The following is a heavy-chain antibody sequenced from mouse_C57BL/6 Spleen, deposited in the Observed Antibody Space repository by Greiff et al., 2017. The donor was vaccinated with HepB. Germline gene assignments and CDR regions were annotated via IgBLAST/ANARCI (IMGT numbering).Heavy chain of an antibody. Sequence: VKLQESGPGLVAPSQSLSITCTVSGFSLTSYGVHWVRQPPGKGLEWLVVIWSDGSTTYNSALKSRLSISKDNSKSQVFLKMNSLLTDDTAMYYCARHDGYYYAMDYWGQGTSVTVSS. D-gene: IGHD2-3*01. J-gene: IGHJ4*01. CDR3: ARHDGYYYAMDY. CDR1: GFSLTSYG. V-gene: IGHV2-6-1*01. CDR2: IWSDGST.